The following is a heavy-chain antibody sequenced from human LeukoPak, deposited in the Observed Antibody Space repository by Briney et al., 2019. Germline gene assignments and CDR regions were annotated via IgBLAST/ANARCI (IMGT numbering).Heavy chain of an antibody. D-gene: IGHD2-15*01. CDR3: ASATVVVVAATGRHDAFDT. J-gene: IGHJ3*02. CDR2: IYPGDSDT. Sequence: GESLKISCKGSGYSFTSYWIGWVRQMPGKGLEWTGIIYPGDSDTRYSPSFQGQVTISADKSISTAYLQWSSLKASDTAMYYCASATVVVVAATGRHDAFDTWGQGTMVTVSS. CDR1: GYSFTSYW. V-gene: IGHV5-51*01.